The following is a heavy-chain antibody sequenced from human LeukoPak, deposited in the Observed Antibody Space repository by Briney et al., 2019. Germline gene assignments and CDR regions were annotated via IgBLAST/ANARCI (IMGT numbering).Heavy chain of an antibody. D-gene: IGHD6-19*01. J-gene: IGHJ4*02. V-gene: IGHV3-21*01. CDR2: ISTSNNYT. CDR3: ARATGYSSGWENFFDY. Sequence: GGSLRLSCAASGFTFSSYGMHWVRQAPGKGLEWVSSISTSNNYTSYADSVKGRFTISRDNAKNSLYLQMNSLRAEDTALYFCARATGYSSGWENFFDYWGQGTLVTVSS. CDR1: GFTFSSYG.